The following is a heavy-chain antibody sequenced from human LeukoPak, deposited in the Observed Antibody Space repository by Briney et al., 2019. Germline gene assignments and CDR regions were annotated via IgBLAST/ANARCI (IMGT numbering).Heavy chain of an antibody. CDR3: ARSRRWLGLTGATFFDY. J-gene: IGHJ4*02. Sequence: PGGSLRLSCAASGFTFSSYWMSWVRQAPGKGLEWVAHIKQDGSEKYYVDSVKGRFTISRDNAKNSLYLQMNSLRAEDTAVYYCARSRRWLGLTGATFFDYWGQGTLVTVSS. D-gene: IGHD1-26*01. V-gene: IGHV3-7*03. CDR1: GFTFSSYW. CDR2: IKQDGSEK.